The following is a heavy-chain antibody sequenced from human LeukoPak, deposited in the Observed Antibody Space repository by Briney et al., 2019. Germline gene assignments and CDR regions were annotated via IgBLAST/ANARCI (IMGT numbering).Heavy chain of an antibody. CDR1: GFTFSSYG. CDR2: ISYDGSNK. CDR3: ASGYCSSTSCHYYYYGMDV. D-gene: IGHD2-2*01. Sequence: PGRSLSLSCAASGFTFSSYGMHWVRQAPGKGLEWVAVISYDGSNKYYADSVKGRFTISRDNSKNTLYLQMNSLRAEDTAVYYCASGYCSSTSCHYYYYGMDVWGQGTTVTVSS. J-gene: IGHJ6*02. V-gene: IGHV3-30*03.